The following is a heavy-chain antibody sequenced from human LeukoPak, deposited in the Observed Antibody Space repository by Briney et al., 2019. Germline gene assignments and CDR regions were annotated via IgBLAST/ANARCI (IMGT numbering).Heavy chain of an antibody. CDR1: GFTFDDYA. Sequence: QPGRSLRLSCAASGFTFDDYAMHWVRQAPGKGLEWVSGISWNSGSIGYADSVKGRFTISRDNAKNSLYLQMNSLGAEDTAVYYCARERGGFCSSTTCSRAFDIWGQGTMVTVSS. CDR2: ISWNSGSI. D-gene: IGHD2-2*03. CDR3: ARERGGFCSSTTCSRAFDI. J-gene: IGHJ3*02. V-gene: IGHV3-9*01.